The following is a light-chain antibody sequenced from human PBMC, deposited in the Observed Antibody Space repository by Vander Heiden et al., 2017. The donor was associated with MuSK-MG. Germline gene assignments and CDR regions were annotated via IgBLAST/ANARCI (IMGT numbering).Light chain of an antibody. CDR2: DAS. Sequence: EIVLTQSPGTLSLSPGERATLSCRASPSVRSNFLAWYQQRPGQPPRLLIYDASSRPTGIPDRISGSGSGTDFTLTISSLEPEDFAVYYCQQYGNSPVTFGQGTRLDIK. CDR1: PSVRSNF. J-gene: IGKJ5*01. CDR3: QQYGNSPVT. V-gene: IGKV3-20*01.